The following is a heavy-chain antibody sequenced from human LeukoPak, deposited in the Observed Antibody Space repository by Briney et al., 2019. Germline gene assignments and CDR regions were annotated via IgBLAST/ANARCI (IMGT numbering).Heavy chain of an antibody. V-gene: IGHV1-2*02. Sequence: GASVKVSCKASGYTFTGYYIHWVRQAPGQGLEWMGWISPNSGGTKYAKRFQGRVTMTRDASISTAYMELSRLRSDDTAVYYCARVVVGATGFDYWGQGTLVTVSS. J-gene: IGHJ4*02. CDR2: ISPNSGGT. CDR3: ARVVVGATGFDY. CDR1: GYTFTGYY. D-gene: IGHD1-26*01.